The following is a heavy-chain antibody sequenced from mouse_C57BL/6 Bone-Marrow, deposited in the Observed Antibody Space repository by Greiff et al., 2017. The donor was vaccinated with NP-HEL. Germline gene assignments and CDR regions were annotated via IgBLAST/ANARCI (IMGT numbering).Heavy chain of an antibody. CDR1: GYSITSGYD. CDR3: AREGLGRYFDY. J-gene: IGHJ2*01. Sequence: VQLKQSGPGMVKPSQSLSLTCTVTGYSITSGYDWHWIRHFPGNKLEWMGYISYSGSTNYNPSLKSRISITHDTSKNHFFLKLNSVTTEDTATYYCAREGLGRYFDYWGQGTTLTVSS. CDR2: ISYSGST. V-gene: IGHV3-1*01. D-gene: IGHD4-1*01.